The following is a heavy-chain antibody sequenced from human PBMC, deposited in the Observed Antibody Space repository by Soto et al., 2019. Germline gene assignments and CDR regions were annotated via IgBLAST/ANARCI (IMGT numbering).Heavy chain of an antibody. J-gene: IGHJ4*02. CDR2: IYYSGST. CDR3: ARLGITMVRGVIITSGFDY. V-gene: IGHV4-39*01. D-gene: IGHD3-10*01. Sequence: SETLSLTCTVSGGSISSSSYYWGWIRQPPGKGLEWIGSIYYSGSTYYNPSLKSRVTISVDTSKNQFSLKLSSVTAADTAVYYCARLGITMVRGVIITSGFDYWGQGTLVTVSS. CDR1: GGSISSSSYY.